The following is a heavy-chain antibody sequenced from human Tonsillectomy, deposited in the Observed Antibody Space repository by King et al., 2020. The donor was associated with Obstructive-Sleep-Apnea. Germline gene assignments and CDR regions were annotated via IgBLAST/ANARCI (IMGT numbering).Heavy chain of an antibody. Sequence: VQLVESGSELKKPGASVKVSCKASGYSLSNYGMNWVRQAPGQGLEWMGRINTNTGDPTYAQDFTGRFVFSLDTSVNTAYLQISSLKAEETAVYFCVRGGGSYGTFDYWGQGTLVTVSS. J-gene: IGHJ4*02. CDR3: VRGGGSYGTFDY. D-gene: IGHD1-1*01. CDR2: INTNTGDP. CDR1: GYSLSNYG. V-gene: IGHV7-4-1*02.